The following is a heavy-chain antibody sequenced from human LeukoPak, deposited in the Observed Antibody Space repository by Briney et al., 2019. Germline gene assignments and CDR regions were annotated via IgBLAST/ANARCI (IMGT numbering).Heavy chain of an antibody. D-gene: IGHD4-17*01. J-gene: IGHJ4*01. Sequence: SGTLSLACAVSGVSISSSNWWHWVRQPPGKGLEWIGEIYHSGSTNYNPSLKSRVTISVDTSKNQFSLKLTSVTAADAAVYYCARAPGTTFDYWGHGNMVTVSS. V-gene: IGHV4-4*02. CDR3: ARAPGTTFDY. CDR2: IYHSGST. CDR1: GVSISSSNW.